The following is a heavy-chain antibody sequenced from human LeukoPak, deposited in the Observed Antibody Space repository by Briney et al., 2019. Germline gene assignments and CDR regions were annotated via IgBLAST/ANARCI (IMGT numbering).Heavy chain of an antibody. D-gene: IGHD2-2*01. CDR1: GFTFSNYW. Sequence: GGSLRLSCAASGFTFSNYWMTWVRQAPGKGLEWVANIKQYGSEKYYVDSVKGRFTISRDNAKKSLYLQMNSLRAEDTAVYYCARDREGYQLPQMRYYKYMDVWGKGTTVTISS. V-gene: IGHV3-7*01. J-gene: IGHJ6*03. CDR3: ARDREGYQLPQMRYYKYMDV. CDR2: IKQYGSEK.